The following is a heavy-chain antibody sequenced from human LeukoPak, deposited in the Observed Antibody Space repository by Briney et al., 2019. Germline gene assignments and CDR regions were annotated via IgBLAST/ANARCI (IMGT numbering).Heavy chain of an antibody. Sequence: GGSLRLSCAASGFTFSSYGMHWVRQAPGKGLEWVAVIWYDGSKKYYADSVKGRFTISRDNSKNTVDLQMNSLRVEDTAVYYCARVHVSYLDYWGQGTLVTVSS. CDR3: ARVHVSYLDY. CDR1: GFTFSSYG. CDR2: IWYDGSKK. J-gene: IGHJ4*02. V-gene: IGHV3-33*08.